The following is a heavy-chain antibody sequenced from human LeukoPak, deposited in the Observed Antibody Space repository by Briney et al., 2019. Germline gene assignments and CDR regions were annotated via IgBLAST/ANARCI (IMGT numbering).Heavy chain of an antibody. V-gene: IGHV4-34*01. CDR3: ARTGTPQEDY. CDR1: GGAFSGYY. D-gene: IGHD1-7*01. Sequence: SSETLSLTCAVYGGAFSGYYWSWIRPPPRKGLEWIGEINHSGSTNYNPSLKSRVTISVDTSKNQFSLKLSSVTAADTAVYYCARTGTPQEDYWGQGTLVTVSS. J-gene: IGHJ4*02. CDR2: INHSGST.